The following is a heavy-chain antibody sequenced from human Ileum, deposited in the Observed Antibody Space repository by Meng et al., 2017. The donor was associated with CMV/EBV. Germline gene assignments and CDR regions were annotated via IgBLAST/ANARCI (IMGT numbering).Heavy chain of an antibody. CDR3: ARVNNYCGSGSYADY. Sequence: GDSITSGSYYWTWIRQLPGKGLEWIGYMYYSGYTYYNPSLKSRPAISRDTSKNQFSLDLTSVTAADTAVYYCARVNNYCGSGSYADYWGQGTLVTVSS. CDR1: GDSITSGSYY. V-gene: IGHV4-31*02. D-gene: IGHD3-10*01. J-gene: IGHJ4*02. CDR2: MYYSGYT.